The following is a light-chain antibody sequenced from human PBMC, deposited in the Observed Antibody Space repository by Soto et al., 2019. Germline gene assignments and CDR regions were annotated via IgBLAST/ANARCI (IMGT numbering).Light chain of an antibody. Sequence: DIQMTQSPSTLSASVGDIVTTTCRASQSMSSWLAWYQQKPGKAPKLLIYKASSLESGVPSRFSGSGSGTEFTLTISSLQPDDFATYYCQQYDTYWTFGQGTEVDIK. V-gene: IGKV1-5*03. CDR1: QSMSSW. CDR2: KAS. J-gene: IGKJ1*01. CDR3: QQYDTYWT.